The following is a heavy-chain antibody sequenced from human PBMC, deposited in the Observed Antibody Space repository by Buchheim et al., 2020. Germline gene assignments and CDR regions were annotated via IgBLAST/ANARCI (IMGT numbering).Heavy chain of an antibody. CDR1: GFTFSSYW. CDR2: IKQDGSEK. V-gene: IGHV3-7*01. CDR3: TREISAAAGSRYYYYGMDV. Sequence: EVQLVESGGGLVQPGGSLRLSCAASGFTFSSYWMSWVRQAPGKGLEWVANIKQDGSEKYYVDSVKGRFTISRDNAKNSVYLQMYSLRVEDTAVYYCTREISAAAGSRYYYYGMDVWGQGST. J-gene: IGHJ6*02. D-gene: IGHD6-13*01.